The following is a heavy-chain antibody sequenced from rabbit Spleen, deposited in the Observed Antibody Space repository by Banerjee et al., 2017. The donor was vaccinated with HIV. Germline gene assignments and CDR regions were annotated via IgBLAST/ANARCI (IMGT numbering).Heavy chain of an antibody. Sequence: QEQLVESGGGLVQPTGSLTLTCKASGFSFGDRDVMCWVRQAPGKGLEWIACINAATGKPVYATWAKGRFTCSKTSSTTVTLQMTRLTAADTATYFCARDTSSSFSSYGMDLWGQGTLVTVS. CDR2: INAATGKP. V-gene: IGHV1S45*01. J-gene: IGHJ6*01. CDR1: GFSFGDRDV. CDR3: ARDTSSSFSSYGMDL. D-gene: IGHD1-1*01.